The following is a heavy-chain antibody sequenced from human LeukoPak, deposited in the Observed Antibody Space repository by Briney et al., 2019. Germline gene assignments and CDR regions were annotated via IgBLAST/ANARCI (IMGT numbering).Heavy chain of an antibody. J-gene: IGHJ4*02. CDR2: MYHSVTS. Sequence: SETLSLACTVSGGSISEYYWTWLRQPPGKGLEWIGYMYHSVTSNYNPSLKSRVTISVDSSKNQVSLMLSSVTAADTAVYYCAGNEFWSGYYRLRYWGQGNLVTVSS. CDR1: GGSISEYY. CDR3: AGNEFWSGYYRLRY. V-gene: IGHV4-59*01. D-gene: IGHD3-3*01.